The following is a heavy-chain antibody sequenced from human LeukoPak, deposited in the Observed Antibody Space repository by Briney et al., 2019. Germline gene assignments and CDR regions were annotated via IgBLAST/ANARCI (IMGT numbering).Heavy chain of an antibody. J-gene: IGHJ6*02. CDR2: ISGSGGST. CDR3: ARDFQPRYCSSSSCSPA. CDR1: GFTFSSYA. Sequence: PGGSLRLSCAASGFTFSSYAMSWVRQAPGKGLEWVSAISGSGGSTYYADSVKGRFTISRDNSKNTLYLQMNSLRPEDTATYCCARDFQPRYCSSSSCSPAWGQGTTVTVSS. D-gene: IGHD2-2*01. V-gene: IGHV3-23*01.